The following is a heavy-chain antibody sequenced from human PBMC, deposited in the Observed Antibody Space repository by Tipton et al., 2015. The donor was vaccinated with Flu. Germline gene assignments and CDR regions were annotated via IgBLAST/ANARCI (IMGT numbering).Heavy chain of an antibody. J-gene: IGHJ4*02. CDR2: ISWNSVNI. CDR1: GFTFDAYA. D-gene: IGHD4-17*01. V-gene: IGHV3-9*01. Sequence: SLRLSCAASGFTFDAYAMYWVRQAPGKGLERVSGISWNSVNIDYVDSVRGRFTISRDNAKNSLYLQMNSLRVEDTALYYCAKAIDYGPSYYFDYWGQGTLFTVSS. CDR3: AKAIDYGPSYYFDY.